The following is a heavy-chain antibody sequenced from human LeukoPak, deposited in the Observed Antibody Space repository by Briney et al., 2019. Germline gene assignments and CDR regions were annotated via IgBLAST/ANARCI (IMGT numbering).Heavy chain of an antibody. Sequence: GGSLRLSCAASGFIFSRYAMSWVREAPGKGLTWVSGISGSGGTTYYADSVKGRFTISRDNSKNTLYLQMNSLRAEDTAVYYCAKDHEQWLTYFDYWGQGALVTVSS. CDR2: ISGSGGTT. V-gene: IGHV3-23*01. CDR1: GFIFSRYA. D-gene: IGHD6-19*01. CDR3: AKDHEQWLTYFDY. J-gene: IGHJ4*02.